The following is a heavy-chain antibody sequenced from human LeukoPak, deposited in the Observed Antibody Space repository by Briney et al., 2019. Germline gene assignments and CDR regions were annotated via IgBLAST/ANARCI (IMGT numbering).Heavy chain of an antibody. CDR3: ARGGYGDYTLVFDY. J-gene: IGHJ4*02. V-gene: IGHV3-53*01. CDR2: IYSGGST. CDR1: GFTVSSNY. Sequence: GGSLRLSCAASGFTVSSNYMSWVRQAPGKGLEWVSVIYSGGSTYYADSVKGRFTISRDNSKNTLYLQMDSLRAEDTAVYYCARGGYGDYTLVFDYWGQGTLVTVSS. D-gene: IGHD4-17*01.